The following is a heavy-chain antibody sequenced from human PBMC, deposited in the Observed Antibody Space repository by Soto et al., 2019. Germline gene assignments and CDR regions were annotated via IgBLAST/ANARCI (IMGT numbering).Heavy chain of an antibody. D-gene: IGHD7-27*01. CDR2: ILPIFGTP. CDR1: GGTFSNSA. CDR3: ATPPETLYTAMLTGLAH. J-gene: IGHJ4*02. V-gene: IGHV1-69*01. Sequence: QVQLVQSGTEVKKPGSSVKVSCKASGGTFSNSAIIWVRQAPGQGLEWMGGILPIFGTPNYAQKFQGRLTISADEFSSAAYMELNSLRSEDTSVYYSATPPETLYTAMLTGLAHWGEVSLVNVSS.